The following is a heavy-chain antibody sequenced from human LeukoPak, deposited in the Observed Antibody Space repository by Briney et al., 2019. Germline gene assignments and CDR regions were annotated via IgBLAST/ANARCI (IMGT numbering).Heavy chain of an antibody. CDR1: GGSFSGYY. V-gene: IGHV4-34*01. J-gene: IGHJ1*01. CDR2: INHSEAT. Sequence: SETLSLTCAVYGGSFSGYYWSWIRQPPGKGLEWIGEINHSEATDYNPSFKSRATILVDTSKNQFSLKLSSVTAADTAVYYCAREAQYCSGGRCYGGYFQHWGLGTLVTVSS. D-gene: IGHD2-15*01. CDR3: AREAQYCSGGRCYGGYFQH.